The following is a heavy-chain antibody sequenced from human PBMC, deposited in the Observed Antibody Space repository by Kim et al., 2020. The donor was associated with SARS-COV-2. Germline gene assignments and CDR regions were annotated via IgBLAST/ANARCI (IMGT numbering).Heavy chain of an antibody. D-gene: IGHD3-10*01. Sequence: GGSLRLSCAASGFTFSSYGMHWVRQAPGKGLEWVAVISYDGSNKYYADSVKGRFTISRDNSKNTLYLQMNSLRAEDTAVYYCAKDWFPGSGPNYYYYYGMDVWGQGTTVTVSS. CDR1: GFTFSSYG. CDR2: ISYDGSNK. V-gene: IGHV3-30*18. J-gene: IGHJ6*02. CDR3: AKDWFPGSGPNYYYYYGMDV.